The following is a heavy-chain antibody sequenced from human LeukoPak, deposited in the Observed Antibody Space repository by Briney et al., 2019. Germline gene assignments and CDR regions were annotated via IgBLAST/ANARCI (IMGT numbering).Heavy chain of an antibody. Sequence: GASVKVSCKASGYAFTSYGISWVRQAPGQGLEWMGWISAYNGNTNYAQKLQGRVTMTTDTSTSTAYMELRSLRSDDTAVYYCARGRFRYSGYDRFLGDYWGQGTLVTVSS. CDR1: GYAFTSYG. D-gene: IGHD5-12*01. CDR2: ISAYNGNT. J-gene: IGHJ4*02. V-gene: IGHV1-18*01. CDR3: ARGRFRYSGYDRFLGDY.